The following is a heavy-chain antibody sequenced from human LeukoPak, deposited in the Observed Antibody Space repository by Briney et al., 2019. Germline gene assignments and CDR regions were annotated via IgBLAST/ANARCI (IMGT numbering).Heavy chain of an antibody. CDR2: IYYSGST. CDR1: GGSTSTSNFY. D-gene: IGHD3-22*01. V-gene: IGHV4-39*01. J-gene: IGHJ6*02. CDR3: ARHASDSSGFYNYYGMDV. Sequence: SETPSLTCTVSGGSTSTSNFYWGWIRLPPGKGLEWIGSIYYSGSTSYNPSLKSRVTISVDTSENQFSLRLSFVTAADTAVYYCARHASDSSGFYNYYGMDVWGQGTTVTVSS.